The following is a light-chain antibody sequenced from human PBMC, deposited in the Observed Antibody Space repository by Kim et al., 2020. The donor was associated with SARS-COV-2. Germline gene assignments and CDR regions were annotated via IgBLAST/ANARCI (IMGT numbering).Light chain of an antibody. CDR1: QSLDAW. CDR3: QHYQGYSWT. J-gene: IGKJ1*01. Sequence: GSVGDRVTITCRASQSLDAWLAWYQQTPGKPPKLLIYKASNLESGVPSRFSGSGSGTEFSLTISSLQPDDFATYYCQHYQGYSWTFGQGTKVDIK. CDR2: KAS. V-gene: IGKV1-5*03.